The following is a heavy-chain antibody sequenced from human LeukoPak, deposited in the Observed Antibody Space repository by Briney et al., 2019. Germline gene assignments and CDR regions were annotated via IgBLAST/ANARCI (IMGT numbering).Heavy chain of an antibody. V-gene: IGHV1-3*01. J-gene: IGHJ3*02. CDR1: GYTFTSYA. D-gene: IGHD3-10*01. Sequence: ASVKVSCKASGYTFTSYAMHWVRQAPGQRLEWMGWINAGNGNTKYSQKFQGRVTITRDTSASTAYMELSSLRSEDTAVYYCARDMLLWFGEGPRECAFDIWGQGTMVTVSS. CDR2: INAGNGNT. CDR3: ARDMLLWFGEGPRECAFDI.